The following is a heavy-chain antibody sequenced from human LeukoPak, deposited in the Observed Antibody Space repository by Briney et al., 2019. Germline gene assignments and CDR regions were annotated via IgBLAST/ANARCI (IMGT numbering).Heavy chain of an antibody. D-gene: IGHD3-22*01. J-gene: IGHJ3*02. CDR3: ASYYDSSGVDAFDI. CDR2: IYYSGST. V-gene: IGHV4-31*03. Sequence: SETLSLTCTVSSGSISSGGYYWSWIRQHPGKGLEWIGYIYYSGSTYYNPSLKSRVTISVDTSKNQFSLKLSSVTAADTAVYYCASYYDSSGVDAFDIWGQGTMVTVSS. CDR1: SGSISSGGYY.